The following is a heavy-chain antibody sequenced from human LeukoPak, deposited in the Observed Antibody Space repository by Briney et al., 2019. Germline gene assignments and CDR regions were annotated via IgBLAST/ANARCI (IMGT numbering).Heavy chain of an antibody. Sequence: GSLRLSCAASGFSFSSYRMNWVRQAPGKGLEWIAEINHSGSTKYNPSLKSRVTVSVDTSKSQFSLMLTSVTAADTAVYYCAAVPETYYTVYYFNFWGQGTLVTVSS. CDR1: GFSFSSYR. V-gene: IGHV4-34*08. CDR3: AAVPETYYTVYYFNF. CDR2: INHSGST. J-gene: IGHJ4*02. D-gene: IGHD3-3*01.